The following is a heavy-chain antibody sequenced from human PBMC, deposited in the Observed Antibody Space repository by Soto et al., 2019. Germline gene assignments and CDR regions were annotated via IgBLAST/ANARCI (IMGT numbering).Heavy chain of an antibody. CDR1: GGTFSSYV. J-gene: IGHJ6*02. CDR3: ARVRSDYTGATWYYPFGMDV. CDR2: IIPIFGTT. Sequence: QVQLVQSGAEVKKPGSSVKVSCKASGGTFSSYVISWVRQAPGQGLEWIGGIIPIFGTTNYAQKIQGRVMITADESTSTAYMELSSLRSEDTAMYYCARVRSDYTGATWYYPFGMDVWGQGTTVTVSS. D-gene: IGHD3-10*01. V-gene: IGHV1-69*01.